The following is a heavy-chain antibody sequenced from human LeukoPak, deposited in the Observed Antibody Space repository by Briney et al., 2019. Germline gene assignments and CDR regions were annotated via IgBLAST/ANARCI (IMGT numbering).Heavy chain of an antibody. CDR3: AIYHSGGYTSYFDY. V-gene: IGHV4-39*07. D-gene: IGHD3-22*01. CDR1: GGSVSSGTYY. J-gene: IGHJ4*02. CDR2: ISHSGIT. Sequence: PSETLSLTCTVSGGSVSSGTYYWGWIRQSPDTGLEWIGIISHSGITDYNPSLKSRVTISVDKSKNQFSLKLTSVTAADTAVYYCAIYHSGGYTSYFDYWGQGSLVTVSS.